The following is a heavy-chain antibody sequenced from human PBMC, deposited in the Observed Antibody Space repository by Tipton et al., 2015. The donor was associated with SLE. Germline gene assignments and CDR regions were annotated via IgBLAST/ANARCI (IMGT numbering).Heavy chain of an antibody. D-gene: IGHD3-3*01. CDR1: RYTFTSYA. V-gene: IGHV1-18*01. J-gene: IGHJ6*02. CDR3: AREGGITIFGVVISHYYGMDI. Sequence: QSGAEVKQPGASVKVSCKSFRYTFTSYAISWVRQAPGQGLEWMGRIIPNNGDTSYAQKFQDRVTMTTDTSTSTAYMELRSLRSDDTAVYYCAREGGITIFGVVISHYYGMDIWGQGTTVTVSS. CDR2: IIPNNGDT.